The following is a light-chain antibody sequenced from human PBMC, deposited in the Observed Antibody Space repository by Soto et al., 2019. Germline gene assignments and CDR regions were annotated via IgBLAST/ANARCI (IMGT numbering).Light chain of an antibody. CDR1: QSFRNSY. CDR2: GAS. J-gene: IGKJ1*01. V-gene: IGKV3-20*01. Sequence: EIVLTQSPGTLSFSPGERATLSCRASQSFRNSYLAWYQQKLGQAPRLLIYGASTRAPGIPDRFSGSGSGTDFTLTISRLEPEDFALYYCQQYGSSTRTFGQGTKVEIK. CDR3: QQYGSSTRT.